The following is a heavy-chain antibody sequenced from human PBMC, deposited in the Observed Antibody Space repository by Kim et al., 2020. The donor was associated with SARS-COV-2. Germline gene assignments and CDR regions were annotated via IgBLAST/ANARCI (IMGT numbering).Heavy chain of an antibody. CDR2: LSASGTSR. V-gene: IGHV3-23*01. CDR3: AKRHGEGKWPFDL. J-gene: IGHJ3*01. D-gene: IGHD5-12*01. Sequence: GGSLRLSCAASGFDISIKAMNWVRQAPGKGLEWVSGLSASGTSRYYADAVKGRFTISRDVSRKTLYLQMNSLKTEDTAVYFCAKRHGEGKWPFDLWGQGTMVTVSS. CDR1: GFDISIKA.